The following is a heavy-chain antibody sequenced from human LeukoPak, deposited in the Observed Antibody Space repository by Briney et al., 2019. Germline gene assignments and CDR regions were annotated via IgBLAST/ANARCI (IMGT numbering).Heavy chain of an antibody. J-gene: IGHJ4*02. CDR3: ARGRGYSSGWYSH. V-gene: IGHV4-59*01. D-gene: IGHD6-19*01. CDR1: GGSISIYY. Sequence: SETLSLTCTLSGGSISIYYWIWIRQPRGKGREGIEYIYYSGSTNYNPSLKSRVTISVDTSKNQFSLKLSSVTAADTAVYYCARGRGYSSGWYSHWGQGTLVTVSS. CDR2: IYYSGST.